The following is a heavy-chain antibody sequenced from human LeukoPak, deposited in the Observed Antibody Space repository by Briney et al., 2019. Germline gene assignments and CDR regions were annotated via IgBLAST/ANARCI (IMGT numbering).Heavy chain of an antibody. CDR3: ARDKHYYDSSNYV. D-gene: IGHD3-22*01. Sequence: GGSLRLSCAASGFTFNDYGMSWVRQGPGKGLEWVSGINWNGGTAGYADSVRGRFTISRDNAKNSLYLQMNSLRAEDTALYYCARDKHYYDSSNYVWGQGTLVTVSS. J-gene: IGHJ4*02. V-gene: IGHV3-20*04. CDR1: GFTFNDYG. CDR2: INWNGGTA.